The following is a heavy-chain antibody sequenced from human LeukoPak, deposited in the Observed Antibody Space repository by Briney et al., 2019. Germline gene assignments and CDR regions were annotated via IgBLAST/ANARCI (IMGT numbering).Heavy chain of an antibody. CDR3: ARDHEYSGYDRIKNYYDSSGPDY. D-gene: IGHD3-22*01. V-gene: IGHV3-21*01. Sequence: GGSLRLSCTASGFTFGDYGMSWVRHAPGKGLEWVSSISSISSEIYYADSVKGRFTISREHAKNSLYLQMNSLRAEDTAVYYCARDHEYSGYDRIKNYYDSSGPDYWGQGTLVTVSS. CDR1: GFTFGDYG. CDR2: ISSISSEI. J-gene: IGHJ4*02.